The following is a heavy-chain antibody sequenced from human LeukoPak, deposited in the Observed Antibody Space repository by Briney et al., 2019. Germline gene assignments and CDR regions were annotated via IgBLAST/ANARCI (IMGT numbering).Heavy chain of an antibody. CDR3: ARGSDLASYNELEY. CDR1: GFTLSAFA. V-gene: IGHV3-23*01. J-gene: IGHJ4*02. CDR2: STGAVE. Sequence: GGSLRLSCTASGFTLSAFAMRWVRQAPAKGLEWVSGSTGAVEYYASSVKGRFTVSRDESKNTLYLQMNSLGAEDTATYDCARGSDLASYNELEYWGQGTLVTVS. D-gene: IGHD2-21*02.